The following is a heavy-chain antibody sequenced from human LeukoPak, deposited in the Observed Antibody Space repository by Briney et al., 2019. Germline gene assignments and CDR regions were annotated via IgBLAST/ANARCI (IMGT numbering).Heavy chain of an antibody. CDR1: GGSISSGDYY. Sequence: SQTLSLTCTVSGGSISSGDYYWSWIRQPPGKGLEWIGYIYYSGSTYYNPSLKSRVTISVDTSKNQFSLKLSSVTAADTAVYYCARENDSSGYYYRRLDYWGQGTLVTVSS. J-gene: IGHJ4*02. D-gene: IGHD3-22*01. CDR3: ARENDSSGYYYRRLDY. CDR2: IYYSGST. V-gene: IGHV4-30-4*01.